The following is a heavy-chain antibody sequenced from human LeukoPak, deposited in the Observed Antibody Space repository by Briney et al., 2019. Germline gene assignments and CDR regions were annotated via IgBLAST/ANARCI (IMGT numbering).Heavy chain of an antibody. D-gene: IGHD6-25*01. CDR2: ISGNDGHT. CDR1: GYTFTSYG. V-gene: IGHV1-18*04. CDR3: ARDGELGAALGGASYFWFNP. Sequence: GATVKVSCKASGYTFTSYGINWVRQAPGQGLEWMGWISGNDGHTRYAQKFQGRGTMTIDTSASTAYMGLRSLTSDDTAVYYCARDGELGAALGGASYFWFNPWGQGTLVTVSS. J-gene: IGHJ5*02.